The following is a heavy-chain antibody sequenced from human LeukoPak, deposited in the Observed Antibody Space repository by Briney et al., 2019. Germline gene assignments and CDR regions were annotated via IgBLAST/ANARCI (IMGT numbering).Heavy chain of an antibody. D-gene: IGHD3-9*01. V-gene: IGHV4-59*08. Sequence: SETLSCTSSGYGGSINSLHWVRHRQPPGKGLEWIGYISYSGSTHYSPSLKSRVTTSVDMSKTHFSLKLSSVTAADTAVYYCTHYGIYSYYYSGMDVWGQGTTVTVSS. CDR1: GGSINSLH. J-gene: IGHJ6*02. CDR3: THYGIYSYYYSGMDV. CDR2: ISYSGST.